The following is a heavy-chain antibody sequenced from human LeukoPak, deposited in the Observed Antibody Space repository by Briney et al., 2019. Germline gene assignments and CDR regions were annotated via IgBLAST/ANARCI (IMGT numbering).Heavy chain of an antibody. V-gene: IGHV4-61*02. Sequence: SQTLSLTCTVSGGSISSSSYYWSWIRQPAGKGLEWIGRIYTSGSTNYNPSLKSRVTISVDTSKNQFSLKLSSVTAADTAVYYCARASITYYYDSSALEWGQGTLVTVSS. D-gene: IGHD3-22*01. J-gene: IGHJ4*02. CDR1: GGSISSSSYY. CDR3: ARASITYYYDSSALE. CDR2: IYTSGST.